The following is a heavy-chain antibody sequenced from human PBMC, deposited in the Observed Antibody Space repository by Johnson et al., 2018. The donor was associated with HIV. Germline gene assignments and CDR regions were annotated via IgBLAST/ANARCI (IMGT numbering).Heavy chain of an antibody. CDR1: GFTFDDYA. D-gene: IGHD2-21*02. J-gene: IGHJ3*02. CDR3: AKDLVVTAPGAFDI. V-gene: IGHV3-30*02. CDR2: IRYDGSNK. Sequence: QVQLVESGGGLVQPGRSLRLSCAASGFTFDDYAMHWVRQAPGKGLEWVTFIRYDGSNKYYADSVKGRFTISRDNSKNTLYLQMSSLRAEDTAVYYCAKDLVVTAPGAFDIWGQGTMVTISS.